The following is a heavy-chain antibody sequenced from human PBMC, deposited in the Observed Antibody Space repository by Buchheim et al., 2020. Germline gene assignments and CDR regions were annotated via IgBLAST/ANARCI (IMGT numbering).Heavy chain of an antibody. CDR2: FYYTGRP. V-gene: IGHV4-59*01. Sequence: QVQLQESGPGLVKPSETLSLTCTVSGGSISSYSWSWIRQPPGKGLEWIGYFYYTGRPNYNPSLESRVTIYVDTSKSQFYLNLSSVTAADTAVYYCARVRYSLHGTFDYWGQGTL. D-gene: IGHD2-21*01. CDR3: ARVRYSLHGTFDY. CDR1: GGSISSYS. J-gene: IGHJ4*02.